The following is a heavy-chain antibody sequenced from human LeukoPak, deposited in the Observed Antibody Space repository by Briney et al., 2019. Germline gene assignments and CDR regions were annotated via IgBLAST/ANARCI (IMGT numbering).Heavy chain of an antibody. J-gene: IGHJ5*02. V-gene: IGHV1-24*01. CDR3: AGYYGSGSYYTWFDP. Sequence: ASVKVSCKVSGYTLTELSMHWVRQAPGKGLEWMGGFDPEDGETIYAQKFQGRVTMTEDTSTDTAYMEPSSLRSEDTAVYYCAGYYGSGSYYTWFDPWGQGTLVTVSS. D-gene: IGHD3-10*01. CDR2: FDPEDGET. CDR1: GYTLTELS.